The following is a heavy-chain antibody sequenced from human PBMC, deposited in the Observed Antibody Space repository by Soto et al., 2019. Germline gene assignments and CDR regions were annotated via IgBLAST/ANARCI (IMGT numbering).Heavy chain of an antibody. J-gene: IGHJ6*02. CDR3: ARDRAVATSFYYGMDG. CDR2: ISDDGRNK. V-gene: IGHV3-30*04. Sequence: GGSLRLSCAASGFTFSSYAMHWVRQAPGKGLEWVSVISDDGRNKYYADSVKGRFTISRDNSKNTLYLQMNSLRAEDTAVYYCARDRAVATSFYYGMDGWGQGTLVTVSS. D-gene: IGHD1-26*01. CDR1: GFTFSSYA.